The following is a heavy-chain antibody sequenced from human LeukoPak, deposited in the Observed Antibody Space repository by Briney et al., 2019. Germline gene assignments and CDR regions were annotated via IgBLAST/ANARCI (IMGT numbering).Heavy chain of an antibody. CDR1: GFTFSSYA. V-gene: IGHV3-30*01. Sequence: GRSLRLSCVASGFTFSSYAMHWVRQAPGKGLEWVAVISYDGSNKYYADSVKGRFTISRDNSKNTLYLQMNSLRAEDTAVYYCARGRGGSYYYMDVWGKGTKVTVSS. D-gene: IGHD1-26*01. CDR2: ISYDGSNK. J-gene: IGHJ6*03. CDR3: ARGRGGSYYYMDV.